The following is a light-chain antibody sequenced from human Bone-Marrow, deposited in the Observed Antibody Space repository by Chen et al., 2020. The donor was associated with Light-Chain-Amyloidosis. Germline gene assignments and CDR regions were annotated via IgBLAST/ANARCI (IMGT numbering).Light chain of an antibody. J-gene: IGLJ1*01. V-gene: IGLV2-14*01. CDR1: SSDVGGANH. CDR3: SSYTITNTLV. CDR2: EVN. Sequence: QSALTQPASVSGSPGQSITISCTGTSSDVGGANHVSWHQQHPDKAPNLMIYEVNNRPSLVPGRFSGSKSDNAASRTMSGLQTEDEADYFCSSYTITNTLVFGSGTRVTVL.